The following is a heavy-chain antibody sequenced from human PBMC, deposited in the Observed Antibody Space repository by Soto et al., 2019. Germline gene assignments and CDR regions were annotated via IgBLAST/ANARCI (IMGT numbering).Heavy chain of an antibody. Sequence: TLSLTCTVSGASISYGGFSWSWIRQSPGKGLEWIGYISHLENTYLHPSFKSRLTMSIDRTRNQFSLKLSSVTAADMAVYYCARGGGYDSFDYWGQGVLVTVSS. CDR1: GASISYGGFS. V-gene: IGHV4-30-2*06. D-gene: IGHD5-12*01. CDR2: ISHLENT. J-gene: IGHJ4*02. CDR3: ARGGGYDSFDY.